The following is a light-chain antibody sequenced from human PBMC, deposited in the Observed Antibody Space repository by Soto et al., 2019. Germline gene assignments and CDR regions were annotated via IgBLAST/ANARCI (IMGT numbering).Light chain of an antibody. Sequence: DGQMTQSPYSLSASVGDRVTITCQASQDISNYLNWYQQKPGKAPKLLIYDASNLEIGVPSRFSGGGSGTDFTFTITSLQPEDIATYYCQQYDNLPTFGQGTLLEIK. CDR3: QQYDNLPT. V-gene: IGKV1-33*01. CDR1: QDISNY. J-gene: IGKJ5*01. CDR2: DAS.